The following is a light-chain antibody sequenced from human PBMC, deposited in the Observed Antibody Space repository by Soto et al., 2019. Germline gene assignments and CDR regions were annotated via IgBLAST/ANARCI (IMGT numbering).Light chain of an antibody. V-gene: IGKV1-39*01. Sequence: IQMTQSPSSLSASVGDRVTITCRASQSTSGYLNWYQHKPGKAPNLLIYAASTLQSGVPSRFSGSGSGTDYTLTISSLQPEDFATYYCQQSYSFPWTFGQGTKVDIK. CDR1: QSTSGY. CDR3: QQSYSFPWT. CDR2: AAS. J-gene: IGKJ1*01.